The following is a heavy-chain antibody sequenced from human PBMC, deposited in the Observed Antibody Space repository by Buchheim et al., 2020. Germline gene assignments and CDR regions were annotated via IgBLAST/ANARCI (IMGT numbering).Heavy chain of an antibody. CDR3: VRGSGYCTNTRCYLFDY. J-gene: IGHJ4*02. D-gene: IGHD2-2*01. CDR2: IFPRDSDM. V-gene: IGHV5-51*01. Sequence: EVQLVQSGAEVKKPGESLKISCNGSGYTFTEYWIGWVRQMPGKGLEWMGMIFPRDSDMRWSPSFQGQVTISADKSVSSAYPQWGSLKASDSAMYYCVRGSGYCTNTRCYLFDYWGQGTL. CDR1: GYTFTEYW.